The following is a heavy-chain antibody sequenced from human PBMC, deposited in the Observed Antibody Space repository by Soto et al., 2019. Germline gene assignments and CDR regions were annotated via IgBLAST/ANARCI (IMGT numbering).Heavy chain of an antibody. CDR2: MNPSTGET. D-gene: IGHD6-13*01. J-gene: IGHJ4*02. CDR3: AKDGWDYVIAAAFFDY. V-gene: IGHV1-8*02. CDR1: GYTFTNNG. Sequence: QVQLVQSGAEVKKPGASVKVSCKASGYTFTNNGVNWVRQATGRGLEWMGWMNPSTGETGYTEKFQGRLAMTRDTSITTAYMELTSLTSEDTAVYYCAKDGWDYVIAAAFFDYWGQGTLVTVSS.